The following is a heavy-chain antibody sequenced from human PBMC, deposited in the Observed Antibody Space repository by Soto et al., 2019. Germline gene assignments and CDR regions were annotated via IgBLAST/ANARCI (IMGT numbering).Heavy chain of an antibody. Sequence: SVKVSCKASGGTFSSYAISWVRQAPGQGLEWMGGIIPIFGTANYAQKFQGRVTITADKSTSTAYMELSSLRSEDTAVYYCASRSDFWSGYLDYWGQGTLVTVSS. CDR3: ASRSDFWSGYLDY. V-gene: IGHV1-69*06. D-gene: IGHD3-3*01. CDR2: IIPIFGTA. CDR1: GGTFSSYA. J-gene: IGHJ4*02.